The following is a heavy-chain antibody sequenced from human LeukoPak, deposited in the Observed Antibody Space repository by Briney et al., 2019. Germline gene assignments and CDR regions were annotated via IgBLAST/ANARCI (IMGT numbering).Heavy chain of an antibody. CDR1: GFPFSSYW. CDR3: AKRFGSYSPAFDI. V-gene: IGHV3-7*03. Sequence: PGGSLRLSCAASGFPFSSYWMSWVRQAPGKGLEWVANIKQDGSDKYYVDSVKGRFTISRDNSKNTLYLQMNSLRAEDTAVYYCAKRFGSYSPAFDIWGQGTMVTVSS. D-gene: IGHD2-15*01. J-gene: IGHJ3*02. CDR2: IKQDGSDK.